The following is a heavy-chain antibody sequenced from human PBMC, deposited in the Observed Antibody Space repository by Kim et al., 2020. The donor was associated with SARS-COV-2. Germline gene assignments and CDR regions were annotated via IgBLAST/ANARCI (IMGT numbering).Heavy chain of an antibody. CDR1: GGSISSSSYY. D-gene: IGHD3-3*01. J-gene: IGHJ5*02. V-gene: IGHV4-39*01. CDR3: ARHGGDEVTMFGVVRSNWFDP. CDR2: INYSGST. Sequence: SETLSLTCTVSGGSISSSSYYWGWIRQPPGKGLEWIGSINYSGSTYYNPSLKSRVTISVDTSKNQFSLKLSSVTAADTAVYYCARHGGDEVTMFGVVRSNWFDPWGQGTLVTVSS.